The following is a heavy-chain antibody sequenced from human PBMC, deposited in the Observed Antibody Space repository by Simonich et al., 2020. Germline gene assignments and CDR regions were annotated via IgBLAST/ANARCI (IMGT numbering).Heavy chain of an antibody. Sequence: QVQLVQSGAEVKKPGASVKVSCKASGYTFTGYYMHWVRQAPVQGLEWIGLINPTSGDQNYEQKFQGRVTMTRDTSISTAYMELSRLRSDDTAVYYCARWPSIPASYGSGSYFDYWGQGTLVTVSS. CDR2: INPTSGDQ. D-gene: IGHD3-10*01. J-gene: IGHJ4*02. CDR1: GYTFTGYY. V-gene: IGHV1-2*02. CDR3: ARWPSIPASYGSGSYFDY.